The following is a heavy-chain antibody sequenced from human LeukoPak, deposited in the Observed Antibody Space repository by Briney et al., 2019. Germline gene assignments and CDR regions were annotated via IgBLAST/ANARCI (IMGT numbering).Heavy chain of an antibody. Sequence: GGSLRLSCTASGFTFSSYSLNWVRQAPGKGLEWVSSVSTGSNYIYYADSVKGRFTISRDNAKNSLYLQMNSLRAVDTAVYYCARGHGYPGIDYWGQGTLVTVSS. CDR3: ARGHGYPGIDY. D-gene: IGHD5-24*01. CDR2: VSTGSNYI. J-gene: IGHJ4*02. CDR1: GFTFSSYS. V-gene: IGHV3-21*04.